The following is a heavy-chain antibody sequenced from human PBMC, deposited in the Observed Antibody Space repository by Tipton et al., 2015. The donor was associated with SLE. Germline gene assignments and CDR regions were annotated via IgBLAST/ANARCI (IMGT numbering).Heavy chain of an antibody. V-gene: IGHV4-39*07. Sequence: LRLSCTVSGGSISETIYYWGWIRQAPGKGLEWIGNIYSSGRTYDNPSLKSRITMSVDTSKNKFSLNLSSVTAADTAVYYCARGGDPDYFDYWGQGTLVTVSS. CDR3: ARGGDPDYFDY. CDR2: IYSSGRT. J-gene: IGHJ4*02. CDR1: GGSISETIYY.